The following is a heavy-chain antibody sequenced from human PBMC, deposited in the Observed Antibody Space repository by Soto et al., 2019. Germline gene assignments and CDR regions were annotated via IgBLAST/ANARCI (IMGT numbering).Heavy chain of an antibody. CDR3: ARGMQQLTWFDP. V-gene: IGHV1-18*01. CDR2: ISAYNGNT. J-gene: IGHJ5*01. D-gene: IGHD6-13*01. CDR1: GYTFTIYG. Sequence: ASVNVSCKASGYTFTIYGISWVLQAPGQGLEWMGWISAYNGNTNYAQKLQGRVTMTTDTSTSTAYMELRSLRSDDTAVYYCARGMQQLTWFDPWGQGTLVTVSS.